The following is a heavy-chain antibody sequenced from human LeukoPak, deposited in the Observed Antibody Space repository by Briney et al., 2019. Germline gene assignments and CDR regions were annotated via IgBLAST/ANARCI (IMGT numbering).Heavy chain of an antibody. CDR1: GFTFSSYA. CDR3: AKFLSRYYDFWSGYKDYYYGMDV. D-gene: IGHD3-3*01. Sequence: GGSLRLSCAASGFTFSSYAMSWVRQAPGKGLEWVSAISGSGGSTYYADSVKGRFTISRDNSKNTLYLQMNSLRAGDTAVYYCAKFLSRYYDFWSGYKDYYYGMDVWGQETTVTVSS. V-gene: IGHV3-23*01. J-gene: IGHJ6*02. CDR2: ISGSGGST.